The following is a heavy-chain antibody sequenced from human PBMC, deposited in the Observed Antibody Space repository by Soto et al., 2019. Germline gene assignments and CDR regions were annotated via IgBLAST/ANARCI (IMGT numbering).Heavy chain of an antibody. CDR1: GFTFTSSA. CDR3: AADLSDYDFWSGYYRYYYYGMDV. D-gene: IGHD3-3*01. CDR2: IVVGSGNT. J-gene: IGHJ6*02. Sequence: SVKVSCKASGFTFTSSAVQWVRQARGQRLEWIGWIVVGSGNTNYAQKFQERVTITRDMSTSTAYMELSSLRSEDTAVYYCAADLSDYDFWSGYYRYYYYGMDVWGQGTTVTVSS. V-gene: IGHV1-58*01.